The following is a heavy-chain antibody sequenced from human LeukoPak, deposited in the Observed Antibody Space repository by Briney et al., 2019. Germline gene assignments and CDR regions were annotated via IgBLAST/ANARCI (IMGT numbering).Heavy chain of an antibody. D-gene: IGHD5-18*01. CDR1: GGSISSYY. Sequence: PSETLSLTCTVSGGSISSYYWSWIRQPPGKGLEWIGYIYYSGGTNYNPSLKSRVTISVDTSKNQFSLKLSSVTAADTAVYYCAAGDTAMVDYWGQGTLVTVSS. V-gene: IGHV4-59*01. CDR3: AAGDTAMVDY. J-gene: IGHJ4*02. CDR2: IYYSGGT.